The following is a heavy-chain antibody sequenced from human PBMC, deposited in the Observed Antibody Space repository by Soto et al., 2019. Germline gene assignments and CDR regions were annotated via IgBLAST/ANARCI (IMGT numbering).Heavy chain of an antibody. V-gene: IGHV3-23*01. CDR2: ISGSGGST. D-gene: IGHD3-22*01. J-gene: IGHJ4*02. CDR1: GFTFSSYA. Sequence: EVQLLESGGGLVQPGGSLRLSCAASGFTFSSYAMSWVRQAPGKGLEWVSAISGSGGSTYYADSVKGRFTISRDNSKNALYLHMTSLRAEDTAVYYCAKGGVVVVITALDYWGQGTLVTVSS. CDR3: AKGGVVVVITALDY.